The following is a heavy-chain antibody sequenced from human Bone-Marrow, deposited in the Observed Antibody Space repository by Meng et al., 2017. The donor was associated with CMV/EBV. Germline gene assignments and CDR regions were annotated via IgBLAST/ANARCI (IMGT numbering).Heavy chain of an antibody. V-gene: IGHV1-2*02. CDR1: GYTFTGYY. Sequence: ASVKVSCKASGYTFTGYYIHWVRQAPGQGLEWMGSINPNSGGTNYAQKFQGRVTMTRDTSISTAYMELSRLRYDDTAMYYCGRAVSMIRGVIWYGMDFWGQGTTVTVSS. CDR2: INPNSGGT. CDR3: GRAVSMIRGVIWYGMDF. D-gene: IGHD3-10*01. J-gene: IGHJ6*01.